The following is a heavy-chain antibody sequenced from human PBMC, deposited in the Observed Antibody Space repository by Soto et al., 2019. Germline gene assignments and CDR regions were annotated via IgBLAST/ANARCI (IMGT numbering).Heavy chain of an antibody. V-gene: IGHV4-39*01. Sequence: QVQLQESGPGLVKPSETLSLTCSVSGDSIRSSSHYWAWNRQPPGKGLEWFGGFYYGGSPYYNSSLKSRVTSSVDTAKNQFSLNLNSVTAADTAVYYCYIDGYWGQGTLVTVSS. CDR2: FYYGGSP. J-gene: IGHJ4*02. CDR3: YIDGY. CDR1: GDSIRSSSHY. D-gene: IGHD5-18*01.